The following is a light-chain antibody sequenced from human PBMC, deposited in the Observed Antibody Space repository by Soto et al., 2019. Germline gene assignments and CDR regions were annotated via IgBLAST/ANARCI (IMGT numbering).Light chain of an antibody. CDR3: PQRSNWPPT. J-gene: IGKJ4*01. CDR1: QSVSSY. CDR2: DAS. Sequence: SVLTQSPDTLSLSPGERATLSCRASQSVSSYLAWYQQKPGQAPRLLIYDASNTATGIPARFSGSGSVTDFTLTIGRLEPEEFAVYYCPQRSNWPPTFGGGTKVDIK. V-gene: IGKV3-11*01.